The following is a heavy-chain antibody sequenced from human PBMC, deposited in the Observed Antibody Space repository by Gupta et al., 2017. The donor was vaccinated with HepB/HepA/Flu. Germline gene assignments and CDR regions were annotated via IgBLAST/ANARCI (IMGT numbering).Heavy chain of an antibody. CDR1: GFIFSSYG. D-gene: IGHD3-3*01. CDR2: ISYDGSNK. Sequence: QVQLVESGGGVVQPGRSLRLSCAASGFIFSSYGMPWVRQAPGKGLEWVAVISYDGSNKYYADSVKGRFTISRDNSKNTLYLQMNSLRAEDTAVYYCAKGFLEWAFDYWGQGTLVTVSS. CDR3: AKGFLEWAFDY. J-gene: IGHJ4*02. V-gene: IGHV3-30*18.